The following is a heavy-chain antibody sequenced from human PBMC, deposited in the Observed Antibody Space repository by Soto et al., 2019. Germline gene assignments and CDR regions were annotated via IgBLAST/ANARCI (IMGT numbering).Heavy chain of an antibody. D-gene: IGHD3-10*01. CDR1: CGSIISSSYY. CDR2: IYYSGST. V-gene: IGHV4-39*01. J-gene: IGHJ4*02. CDR3: ARQYGSGSPLIDY. Sequence: SETLSLTCTFSCGSIISSSYYWGWIRQPPGKGLEWIGSIYYSGSTYYNPSLKSRVTISVDTSKNQFSLKLSSVTAADTAVYYCARQYGSGSPLIDYWGQGTLVTVSS.